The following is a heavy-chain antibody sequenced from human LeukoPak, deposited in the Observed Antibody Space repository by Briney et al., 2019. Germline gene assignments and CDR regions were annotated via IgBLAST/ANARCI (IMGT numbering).Heavy chain of an antibody. J-gene: IGHJ4*02. D-gene: IGHD2-15*01. Sequence: PGGSLRLSCAASGFTFSNHGMTWVRQAPGKGLEWVSTISTSGGSTYYADSVKGRFTISRDNSKNTLYLQMNSLRAEDTAVYYCAKDRYCSGGNCYSFDYWGQGTLVTVSS. CDR2: ISTSGGST. CDR1: GFTFSNHG. CDR3: AKDRYCSGGNCYSFDY. V-gene: IGHV3-23*01.